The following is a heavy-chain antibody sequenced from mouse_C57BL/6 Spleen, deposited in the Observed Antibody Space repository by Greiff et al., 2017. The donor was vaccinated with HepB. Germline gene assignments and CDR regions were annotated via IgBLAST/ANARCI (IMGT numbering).Heavy chain of an antibody. CDR3: ARSLSNPVYFDY. CDR2: IDPSDSYT. D-gene: IGHD4-1*01. V-gene: IGHV1-69*01. Sequence: QVQLQQPGAELVMPGASVKLSCKASGYTFTSYWMHWVKQRPGQGLEWIGEIDPSDSYTNYNQKFKGKSTLTVDKSSSTAYMQLSSLTSEDSAVYYCARSLSNPVYFDYWGQGTTLTVSS. J-gene: IGHJ2*01. CDR1: GYTFTSYW.